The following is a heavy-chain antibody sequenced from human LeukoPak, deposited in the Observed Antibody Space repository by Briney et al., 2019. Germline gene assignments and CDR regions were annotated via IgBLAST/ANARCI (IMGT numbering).Heavy chain of an antibody. CDR1: GGSISSGGYY. CDR3: ARGRPCEVLRFLGCQLGEGDY. CDR2: IYHSGST. J-gene: IGHJ4*02. V-gene: IGHV4-30-2*01. Sequence: PSETLSLTCTVSGGSISSGGYYWSWIRQPPGKGLEWIGYIYHSGSTYYNPSLKSRVTISVDRSKNQFSLKLSSVTAADTAVYYCARGRPCEVLRFLGCQLGEGDYWGQGTLVTVSS. D-gene: IGHD3-3*01.